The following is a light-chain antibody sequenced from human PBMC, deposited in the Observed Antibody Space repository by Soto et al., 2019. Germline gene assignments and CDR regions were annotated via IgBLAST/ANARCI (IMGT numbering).Light chain of an antibody. V-gene: IGKV2-30*01. Sequence: DAVMTQSPLSLPVTLGQPASISCRSSQSLVYSNGNSYLHWFQQRPGQSPRRLIYMVSNRDSGVPDRFSGSGSGTDFTLKISRVEAKDVGIYYCMQGTHWPWTLGQGTKVEIK. CDR1: QSLVYSNGNSY. J-gene: IGKJ1*01. CDR3: MQGTHWPWT. CDR2: MVS.